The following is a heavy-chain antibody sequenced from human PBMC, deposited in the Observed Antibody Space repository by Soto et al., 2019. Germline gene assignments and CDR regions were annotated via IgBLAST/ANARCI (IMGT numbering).Heavy chain of an antibody. CDR3: ARNGFKQYLPPFDF. J-gene: IGHJ4*02. Sequence: PSQTLSLTCAISGDSVSSNSVAWNWIRQSPSRGLEWLGRTYYRSKWYNDFAPSVKSRITINADTSKNQFSLQLNSVTPEDTAVYYCARNGFKQYLPPFDFWGQGTLVPVSS. V-gene: IGHV6-1*01. CDR2: TYYRSKWYN. D-gene: IGHD2-2*02. CDR1: GDSVSSNSVA.